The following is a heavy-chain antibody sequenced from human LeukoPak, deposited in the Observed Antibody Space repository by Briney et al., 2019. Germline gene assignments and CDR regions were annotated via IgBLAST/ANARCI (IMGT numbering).Heavy chain of an antibody. CDR2: LDPHSGDT. J-gene: IGHJ6*03. CDR3: ARSRRGYYMDV. CDR1: GYSFNNYD. V-gene: IGHV1-8*01. Sequence: ASVKVSCKASGYSFNNYDINWVRQAAGQGPEWMGRLDPHSGDTDYAQKFRGRVIMTKNTSINTAYLEFSSLISEDTAVYYCARSRRGYYMDVWGRGTTATVSS.